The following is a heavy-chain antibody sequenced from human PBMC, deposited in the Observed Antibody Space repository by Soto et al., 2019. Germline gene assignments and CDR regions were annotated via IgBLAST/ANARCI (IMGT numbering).Heavy chain of an antibody. CDR3: AHRVLRTVFGLVTTTAIYFDF. CDR1: GFSLTTSGVG. J-gene: IGHJ4*02. Sequence: QITLNESGHTVVRPTETLTLTCRFSGFSLTTSGVGVGWIRQSPGKAPEWRALIYWEDDKRYSASLKSRLTITKDTSKNQVVLTVSDLDPTDTATYYCAHRVLRTVFGLVTTTAIYFDFWGQGTPVAVSS. CDR2: IYWEDDK. D-gene: IGHD3-3*01. V-gene: IGHV2-5*02.